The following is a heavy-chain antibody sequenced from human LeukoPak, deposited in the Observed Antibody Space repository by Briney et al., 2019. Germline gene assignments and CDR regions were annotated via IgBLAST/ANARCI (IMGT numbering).Heavy chain of an antibody. CDR1: GYTLTELS. CDR3: ASQGEIAVADLMFYYYGMDV. Sequence: ASVKVSCKVSGYTLTELSMHWVRQAPGKGLEWLGGFDPEDGETIYAQRFQGRVTMTEDTSTDTAYMELSRLRSDDTAVYYCASQGEIAVADLMFYYYGMDVWGQGTTVTVSS. J-gene: IGHJ6*02. D-gene: IGHD6-19*01. CDR2: FDPEDGET. V-gene: IGHV1-24*01.